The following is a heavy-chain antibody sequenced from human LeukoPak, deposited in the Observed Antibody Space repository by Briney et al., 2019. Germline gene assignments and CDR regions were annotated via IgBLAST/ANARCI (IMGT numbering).Heavy chain of an antibody. CDR2: TVGIGPDT. V-gene: IGHV3-23*01. CDR1: GFTFTNYA. J-gene: IGHJ4*02. D-gene: IGHD2-15*01. CDR3: TKASAARCIGVFCYPFDH. Sequence: PGGTLRLSCAASGFTFTNYAMTWVRQAPGKGLEWVAATVGIGPDTYHADSVKGRFTIPRDNSKNILYLQMNSLRVEDTAVYYCTKASAARCIGVFCYPFDHWGQGTLVTVSS.